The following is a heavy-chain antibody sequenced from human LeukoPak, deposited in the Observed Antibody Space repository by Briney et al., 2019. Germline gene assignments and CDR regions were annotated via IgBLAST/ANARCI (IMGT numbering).Heavy chain of an antibody. Sequence: GGSLRLSCAASGFTFSSYGMHWVRQAPGKGLEWVAVISYDGSNKYYADSVKDRFTISRDNSKNTLYLQMNSLRAEDTAVYYCALLGTPDYFDYWGQGTLVTVSS. CDR1: GFTFSSYG. CDR3: ALLGTPDYFDY. CDR2: ISYDGSNK. J-gene: IGHJ4*02. V-gene: IGHV3-30*03. D-gene: IGHD3-16*01.